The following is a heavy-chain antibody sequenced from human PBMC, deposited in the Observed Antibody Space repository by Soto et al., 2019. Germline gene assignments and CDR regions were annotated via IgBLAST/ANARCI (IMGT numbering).Heavy chain of an antibody. J-gene: IGHJ6*02. V-gene: IGHV1-2*04. Sequence: ASVKVSCKASGYTFTGYYMHWVRQAPGQGLEWMGWINPNSGGTNYAQKFQGWVTMTRDTSISTAYMELSRLRSDDTAVYYCARAPPYSSPYYGMDVWGQGTTVTVSS. D-gene: IGHD6-13*01. CDR1: GYTFTGYY. CDR2: INPNSGGT. CDR3: ARAPPYSSPYYGMDV.